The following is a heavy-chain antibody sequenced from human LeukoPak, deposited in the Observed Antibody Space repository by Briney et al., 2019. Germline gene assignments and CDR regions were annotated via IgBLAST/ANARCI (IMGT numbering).Heavy chain of an antibody. V-gene: IGHV1-69*04. D-gene: IGHD5-18*01. CDR1: GGTFSSYA. Sequence: ASVKVSCKASGGTFSSYAISWVRQAPGQGLEWMGRVIPILGIANYAQKFQGRVTITADKSTSTAYMELSSLRSEDTAVYYCARVDTAMVIDYWGQGTLVTVSS. CDR2: VIPILGIA. CDR3: ARVDTAMVIDY. J-gene: IGHJ4*02.